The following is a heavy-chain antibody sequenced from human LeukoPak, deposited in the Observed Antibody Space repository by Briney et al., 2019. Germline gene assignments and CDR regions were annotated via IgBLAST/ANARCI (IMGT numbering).Heavy chain of an antibody. D-gene: IGHD3-10*01. J-gene: IGHJ4*02. V-gene: IGHV3-30*02. CDR3: ARGGVDYYGSGTYYLMYYFDY. CDR1: GFIFSSYG. CDR2: IRYDGSRK. Sequence: GGSLRLSCAASGFIFSSYGMHWVRQAPDKGLEWVAFIRYDGSRKYYADSVKGRFTISRDDPHNTLYLQMNSLRAEDTAVYFCARGGVDYYGSGTYYLMYYFDYWGQGALVTVSS.